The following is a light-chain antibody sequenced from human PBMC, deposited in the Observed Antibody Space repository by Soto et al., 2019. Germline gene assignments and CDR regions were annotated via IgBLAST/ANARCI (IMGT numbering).Light chain of an antibody. CDR3: RSYAGSLTYV. J-gene: IGLJ1*01. CDR1: SSDVGSYNL. Sequence: QSVLTQPASVSGSPGQSITISCTGTSSDVGSYNLVSWYQQHPGKAPKLMIYEGSKRPSGVSNRFSGSKSGNTASLTISGLQAEDEADYHCRSYAGSLTYVFGTGTKLTVL. CDR2: EGS. V-gene: IGLV2-23*01.